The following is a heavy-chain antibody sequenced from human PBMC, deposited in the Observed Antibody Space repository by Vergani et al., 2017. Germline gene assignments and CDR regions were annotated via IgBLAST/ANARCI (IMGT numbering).Heavy chain of an antibody. CDR2: IYSGGST. V-gene: IGHV3-66*01. Sequence: VQLVESGGGVVQPGRSLRLSCAASGFTFSSNYMSWVRQAPGKGLEWVSVIYSGGSTYYADSVKGRFTISRDNSKNTLYLQMNSLRAEDTAVYYCAKSGYYVARPFDYWGQGTLVTVSS. CDR1: GFTFSSNY. CDR3: AKSGYYVARPFDY. J-gene: IGHJ4*02. D-gene: IGHD3-3*01.